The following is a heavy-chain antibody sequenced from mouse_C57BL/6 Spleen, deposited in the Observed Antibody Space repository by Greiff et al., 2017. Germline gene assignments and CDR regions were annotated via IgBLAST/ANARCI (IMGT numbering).Heavy chain of an antibody. Sequence: QVQLQRSGAELVKPGASVKMSCKASGYTFTSYWITWVKQRPGQGLEWIGDIYPGSGSTNYNEKFKSKATLTVDTSSSTAYMQLSSLTSEDSAVYYCARWGYGILDYWCQGTTLTVSS. D-gene: IGHD2-1*01. V-gene: IGHV1-55*01. J-gene: IGHJ2*01. CDR2: IYPGSGST. CDR1: GYTFTSYW. CDR3: ARWGYGILDY.